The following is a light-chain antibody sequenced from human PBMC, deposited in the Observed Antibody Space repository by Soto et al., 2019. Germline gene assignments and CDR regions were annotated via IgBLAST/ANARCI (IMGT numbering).Light chain of an antibody. Sequence: EIVLTQSPGTLSLSPGERATLSCRASQSVSSSYLAWYQQKPGQAPRLLIYGASSRATGIQDRFSGSGSGTDFTRTISRLEPEDFAVYYCQQYGSSPKTFGQGTKVEIK. J-gene: IGKJ1*01. V-gene: IGKV3-20*01. CDR1: QSVSSSY. CDR2: GAS. CDR3: QQYGSSPKT.